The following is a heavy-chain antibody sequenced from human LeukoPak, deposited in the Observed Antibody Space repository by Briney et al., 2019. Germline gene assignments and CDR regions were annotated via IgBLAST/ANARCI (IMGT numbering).Heavy chain of an antibody. D-gene: IGHD6-13*01. V-gene: IGHV4-30-4*01. CDR3: ARDIPGTAAENWFDP. CDR2: IYYSGST. Sequence: SETLSLTCAVYGGSFSGYYWSWIRQPPGKGLEWIGYIYYSGSTYYNPSLKSRDTISVDTSKNQFSLKLSSVTAADTAVYYCARDIPGTAAENWFDPWGQGTLVTVSS. J-gene: IGHJ5*02. CDR1: GGSFSGYY.